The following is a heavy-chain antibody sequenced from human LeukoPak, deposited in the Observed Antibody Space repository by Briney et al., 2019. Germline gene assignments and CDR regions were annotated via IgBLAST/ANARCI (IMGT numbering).Heavy chain of an antibody. CDR3: ARVLREGSGYEQYYFDY. Sequence: SETLSLTCTVSGGSISSGGYYWSWIRQHPGKGLEWIGYIYYSGSTYYNPSLKSRVTISVDTSKNQFSLKLSSVTAADTAVYYCARVLREGSGYEQYYFDYWGQGTLVTVSS. CDR2: IYYSGST. J-gene: IGHJ4*02. D-gene: IGHD3-22*01. CDR1: GGSISSGGYY. V-gene: IGHV4-31*03.